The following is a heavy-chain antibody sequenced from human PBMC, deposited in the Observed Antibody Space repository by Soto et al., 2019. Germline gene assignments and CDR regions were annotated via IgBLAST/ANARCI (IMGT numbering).Heavy chain of an antibody. V-gene: IGHV3-15*07. Sequence: EVQMVESGGGLVKPGGSLRLSCAASGFVFKNARMSWARQAPGRGLEWVGHIRSSAERGTTDYAAPVNGRFTISRDDSQNTLYLHMNSLKTEDTAVYFCYHYGSGSYSTDYWGQGTLVTVSS. CDR1: GFVFKNAR. CDR2: IRSSAERGTT. CDR3: YHYGSGSYSTDY. D-gene: IGHD3-10*01. J-gene: IGHJ4*02.